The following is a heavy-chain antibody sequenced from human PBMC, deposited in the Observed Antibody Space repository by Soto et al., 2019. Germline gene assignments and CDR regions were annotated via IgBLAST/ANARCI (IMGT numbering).Heavy chain of an antibody. V-gene: IGHV4-34*01. CDR2: INHSGST. D-gene: IGHD1-26*01. J-gene: IGHJ5*02. CDR3: ARATKSGSSNWFDP. CDR1: GWSFSGYY. Sequence: SETLSLSFAVYGWSFSGYYWGLIRQPPGKGLEWIGEINHSGSTNYNPALKSRVTISVDTSKNQFSLKLSSVTAADTAMYYCARATKSGSSNWFDPWGQGTLVTVSS.